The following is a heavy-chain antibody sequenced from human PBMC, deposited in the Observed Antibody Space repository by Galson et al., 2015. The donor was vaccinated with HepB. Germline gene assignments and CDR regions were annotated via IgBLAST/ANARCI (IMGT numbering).Heavy chain of an antibody. J-gene: IGHJ6*02. V-gene: IGHV1-46*01. CDR3: ARVRIFGVVIRDGMDV. D-gene: IGHD3-3*01. CDR1: GYTFTSYY. Sequence: SVKVSCKASGYTFTSYYMHWVRQAPGQGLEWMGIINPSGGSTSYAQKFQGRVTMTRDTSTSTVYMELSSLRSEDTAVYYCARVRIFGVVIRDGMDVWGQGTTVTVSS. CDR2: INPSGGST.